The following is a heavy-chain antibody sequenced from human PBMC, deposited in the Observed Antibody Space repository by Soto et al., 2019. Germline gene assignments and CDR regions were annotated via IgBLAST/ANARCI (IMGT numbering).Heavy chain of an antibody. CDR3: ASAPDTAMAYYYYGMDV. CDR2: IYYSGST. V-gene: IGHV4-59*01. D-gene: IGHD5-18*01. J-gene: IGHJ6*02. CDR1: GGSISSYY. Sequence: SETLSLTCTVSGGSISSYYWSWIRQPPGKGLEWIGYIYYSGSTNYNPSLKSRVTISVDTSKNQFSLKLSSVTAADTAVYYCASAPDTAMAYYYYGMDVWGQGTTVTVSS.